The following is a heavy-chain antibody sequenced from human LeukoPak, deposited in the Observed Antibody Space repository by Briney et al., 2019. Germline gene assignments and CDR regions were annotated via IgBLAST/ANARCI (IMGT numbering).Heavy chain of an antibody. Sequence: GGSLRLSCAASGFTFSSYSMNWVRQAPGKGLEWVSSISSSSSYIYYADSVKGRFTISRDNAKNSLYLQMNSLRAEDTAVYYCARDNRWFGARGWDYYGMDVWGQGTTVTVSS. CDR3: ARDNRWFGARGWDYYGMDV. CDR2: ISSSSSYI. CDR1: GFTFSSYS. J-gene: IGHJ6*02. D-gene: IGHD3-10*01. V-gene: IGHV3-21*01.